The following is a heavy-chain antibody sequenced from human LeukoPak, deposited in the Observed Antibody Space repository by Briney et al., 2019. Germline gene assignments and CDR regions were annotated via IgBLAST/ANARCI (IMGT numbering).Heavy chain of an antibody. D-gene: IGHD2-15*01. CDR2: IYYSGST. Sequence: PSETLSLTCTVSGGSISGSSYYWGWIRQPPGKGLEWIGSIYYSGSTYYNPSLKSRVTISVDTSKNQFSLKLNSVTAADTAVYYCARGGIVVVVAATGWFDPWGQGTLVTVSS. J-gene: IGHJ5*02. CDR3: ARGGIVVVVAATGWFDP. CDR1: GGSISGSSYY. V-gene: IGHV4-39*02.